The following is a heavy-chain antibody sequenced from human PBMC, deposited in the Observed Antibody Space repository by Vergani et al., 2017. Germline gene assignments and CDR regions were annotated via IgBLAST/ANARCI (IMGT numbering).Heavy chain of an antibody. J-gene: IGHJ5*02. CDR1: GFTSAGYA. D-gene: IGHD6-6*01. Sequence: EVQLEESGGGLVLPGRSLRLSCVASGFTSAGYAMHWVRQAPGKGLEWVSGISWNSNSIGYADSVKGRFTISRDNAKNSLYLQMNSLRAEDTALYYCAKDLGTSSGGGWFDPWCQGTLVTVPS. V-gene: IGHV3-9*02. CDR2: ISWNSNSI. CDR3: AKDLGTSSGGGWFDP.